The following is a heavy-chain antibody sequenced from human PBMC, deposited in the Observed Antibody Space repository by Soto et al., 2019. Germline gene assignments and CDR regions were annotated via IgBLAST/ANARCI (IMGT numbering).Heavy chain of an antibody. D-gene: IGHD6-13*01. Sequence: EVQVVESGGGLVKPGGSLRLSCAASGFTFSSYSMNWVRQVPGKGLEWVSSLTSTRSYTYYADSVKGRFTISRDNAKNSLFLQMNSLRAEDTAVYYCGRVASSSSWTPDYLGQGTLVTVSS. CDR2: LTSTRSYT. V-gene: IGHV3-21*02. J-gene: IGHJ4*02. CDR3: GRVASSSSWTPDY. CDR1: GFTFSSYS.